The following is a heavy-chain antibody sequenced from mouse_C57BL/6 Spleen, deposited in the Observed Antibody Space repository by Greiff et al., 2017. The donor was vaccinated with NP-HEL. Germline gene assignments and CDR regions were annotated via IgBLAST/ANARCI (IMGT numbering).Heavy chain of an antibody. CDR3: ARDYYGSRPWFAY. J-gene: IGHJ3*01. CDR2: INPSSGYT. CDR1: GYAFSSSW. Sequence: QVQLQQSGPELVKPGASVKISCKASGYAFSSSWMNWVKQRPGTGLEWIGYINPSSGYTKYNQKFKDKATLTADKSASTAYMQLSSLTYEDSAVYYCARDYYGSRPWFAYWGQGTLVTVSA. V-gene: IGHV1-7*01. D-gene: IGHD1-1*01.